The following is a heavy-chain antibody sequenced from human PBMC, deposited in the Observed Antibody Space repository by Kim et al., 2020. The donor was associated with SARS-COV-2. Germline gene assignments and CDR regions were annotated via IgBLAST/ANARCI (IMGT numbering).Heavy chain of an antibody. CDR1: GFTFSDYY. V-gene: IGHV3-11*06. CDR2: ISSSSSYT. CDR3: ARDTWIQLSPYPTAENWFDP. J-gene: IGHJ5*02. Sequence: GGSLRLSCAASGFTFSDYYMSWIRQAPGKGLEWVSYISSSSSYTNYADSVKGRFTISRDNAKNSLYLQMNSLRAEDTAVYYCARDTWIQLSPYPTAENWFDPWGQGTLVTVSS. D-gene: IGHD5-18*01.